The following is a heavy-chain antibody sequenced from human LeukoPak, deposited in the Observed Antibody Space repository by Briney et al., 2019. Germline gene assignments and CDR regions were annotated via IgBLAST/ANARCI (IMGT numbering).Heavy chain of an antibody. CDR1: GGSINNYY. D-gene: IGHD2-15*01. V-gene: IGHV4-4*07. CDR3: ARGRYCSADICSGGDAFDI. J-gene: IGHJ3*02. Sequence: SETLPLTCTVSGGSINNYYWSWIRQPAGKGLEWIERIYTRGSTNYNPSLKSRVTMSVDTSKNQFSLKLSSVTAADTAVYYCARGRYCSADICSGGDAFDIWGQGTMVSVSS. CDR2: IYTRGST.